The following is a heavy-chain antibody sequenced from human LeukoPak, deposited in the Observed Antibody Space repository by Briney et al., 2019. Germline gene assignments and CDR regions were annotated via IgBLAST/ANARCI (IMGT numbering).Heavy chain of an antibody. J-gene: IGHJ4*02. D-gene: IGHD3-9*01. CDR1: GFTFSNFA. V-gene: IGHV3-21*01. CDR2: IVGSSST. CDR3: ARQLHDILTGYYPYYFDY. Sequence: GGPLRLSCAASGFTFSNFAMTWVRQAQGKGLEWFSSIVGSSSTYYADSLKGRFTISRDNAKNSLYLQMNSLRAEDTAVYYCARQLHDILTGYYPYYFDYWGQGTLVTVSS.